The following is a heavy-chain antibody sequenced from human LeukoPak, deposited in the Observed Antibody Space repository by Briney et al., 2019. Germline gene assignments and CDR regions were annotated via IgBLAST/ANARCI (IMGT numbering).Heavy chain of an antibody. CDR2: ISYDGSNK. Sequence: PGRSPRLSCAASGFTFSSYAMHWVRQAPGKGLEWVAVISYDGSNKYYADSVKGRFTISRDNSKNTLYLQMNSLRAEDTAVYYCARARVEMATSLDYWGQGTLVTVSS. J-gene: IGHJ4*02. V-gene: IGHV3-30-3*01. CDR3: ARARVEMATSLDY. D-gene: IGHD5-24*01. CDR1: GFTFSSYA.